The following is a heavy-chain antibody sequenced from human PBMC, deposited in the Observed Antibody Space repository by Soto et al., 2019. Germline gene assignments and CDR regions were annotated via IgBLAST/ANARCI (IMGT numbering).Heavy chain of an antibody. CDR2: IYHSGNT. Sequence: PSETLSLTCTVSGGSISSSSYYWGWIRQPPGKGLELIGNIYHSGNTYYNPSLKSRVTISIDTSKSQFSLKLSSVTAADTAVYYCARLRAGPDNGWYWAFDYWGQGILVTVSS. CDR3: ARLRAGPDNGWYWAFDY. J-gene: IGHJ4*02. CDR1: GGSISSSSYY. V-gene: IGHV4-39*01. D-gene: IGHD6-19*01.